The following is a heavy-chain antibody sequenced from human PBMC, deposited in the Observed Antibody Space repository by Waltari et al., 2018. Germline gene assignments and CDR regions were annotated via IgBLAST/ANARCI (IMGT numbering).Heavy chain of an antibody. V-gene: IGHV3-53*01. CDR3: ARGNTASLDY. Sequence: HLVESGGGLIQPGGSLRLSCAASRFTVTNYYMSWVRQAPGRGLECVSVIYSAVTTYYADSVKGRFTISRDTFRNTLYLQMDNLRPDDTAVYYCARGNTASLDYWGQGTLVTVSS. D-gene: IGHD2-21*02. J-gene: IGHJ4*02. CDR2: IYSAVTT. CDR1: RFTVTNYY.